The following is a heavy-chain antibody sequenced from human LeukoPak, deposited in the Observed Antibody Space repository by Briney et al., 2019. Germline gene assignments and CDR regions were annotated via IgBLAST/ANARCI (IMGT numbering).Heavy chain of an antibody. Sequence: ASVKVSCKASGYTFTNYDINWVRQATGQGLEWMGWMKPNSGNTGYAQKFQGRVTMTRNTSISTAYMELSSLRSEDTAVYYCAGGGASSSGFDYWGQGTLVTVSS. J-gene: IGHJ4*02. CDR1: GYTFTNYD. CDR2: MKPNSGNT. CDR3: AGGGASSSGFDY. D-gene: IGHD6-6*01. V-gene: IGHV1-8*01.